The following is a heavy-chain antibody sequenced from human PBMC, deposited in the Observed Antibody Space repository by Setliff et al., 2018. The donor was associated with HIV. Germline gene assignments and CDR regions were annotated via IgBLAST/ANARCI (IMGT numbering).Heavy chain of an antibody. Sequence: SETLSLTCSVSGGSISSDDSYWSWVRQHPGKGLEWIAYIHHTESTYYNPSLKSRVTISVDTSKNQFSLKLSSVTAADTALYYCTTVSVIIMGYDYYFYMDVWGKGTTVTVSS. CDR1: GGSISSDDSY. D-gene: IGHD3-3*01. CDR3: TTVSVIIMGYDYYFYMDV. CDR2: IHHTEST. J-gene: IGHJ6*03. V-gene: IGHV4-30-4*02.